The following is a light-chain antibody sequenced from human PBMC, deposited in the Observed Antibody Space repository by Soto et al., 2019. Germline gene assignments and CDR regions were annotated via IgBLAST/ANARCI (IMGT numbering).Light chain of an antibody. CDR2: EVS. J-gene: IGLJ3*02. V-gene: IGLV2-14*01. Sequence: QSALTQPASVSGSPGQSITISCTGTSSDVGAYNYVSWYQQHPGKAPKLMIYEVSNRPSGVSDRFSGSRSGNTASLTISGLQAEDEFDYYCISYTSSSTWVFGGGTQLTVL. CDR1: SSDVGAYNY. CDR3: ISYTSSSTWV.